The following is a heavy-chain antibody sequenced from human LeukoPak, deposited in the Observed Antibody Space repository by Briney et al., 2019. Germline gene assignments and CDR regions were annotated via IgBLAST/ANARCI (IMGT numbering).Heavy chain of an antibody. Sequence: PSETLSLTCTVSGGSISSYYWGWIRQPPGKGLEWIGYIYTSGSTNYNPSLKSRVTISVDTSKNQFSLKLSSVTAADTAVYYCARLADSSSSFDYWGQGTLVTVSS. CDR2: IYTSGST. CDR3: ARLADSSSSFDY. D-gene: IGHD6-6*01. J-gene: IGHJ4*02. V-gene: IGHV4-4*09. CDR1: GGSISSYY.